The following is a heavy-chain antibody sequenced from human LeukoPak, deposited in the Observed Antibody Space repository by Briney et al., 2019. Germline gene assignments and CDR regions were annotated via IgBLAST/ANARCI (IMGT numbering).Heavy chain of an antibody. V-gene: IGHV3-48*02. Sequence: GGSLRLSCAASGFTFSRYNMNWVRQAPGKGLEWVSYISSSSSTIYYADSVKGRFTISRDNAKTSLYLQMNSLRDEDTAVYYCARMTHSGSYYFDYWGQGTLVTVSS. D-gene: IGHD1-26*01. CDR3: ARMTHSGSYYFDY. CDR2: ISSSSSTI. CDR1: GFTFSRYN. J-gene: IGHJ4*02.